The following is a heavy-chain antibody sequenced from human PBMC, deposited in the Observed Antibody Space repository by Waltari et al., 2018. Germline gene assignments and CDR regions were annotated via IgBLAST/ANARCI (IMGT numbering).Heavy chain of an antibody. V-gene: IGHV4-34*01. CDR3: AREGIAARLNWFDP. CDR1: GGSFSGYY. J-gene: IGHJ5*02. Sequence: QVQLQQWGAGLLKPSETLSLTCAVYGGSFSGYYWSWIRQPPGKGLEWIGELNHSGSTTDNPSLKSRVTISVDTSKNQFSLKLSSVTAADTAVYYCAREGIAARLNWFDPWGQGTLVTVSS. D-gene: IGHD6-6*01. CDR2: LNHSGST.